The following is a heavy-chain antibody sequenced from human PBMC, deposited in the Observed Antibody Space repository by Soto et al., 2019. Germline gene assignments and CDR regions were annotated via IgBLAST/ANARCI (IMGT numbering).Heavy chain of an antibody. CDR3: ARDKLTIIRGGFDS. V-gene: IGHV3-48*01. D-gene: IGHD3-10*01. CDR2: ISSGSSRSTQ. J-gene: IGHJ4*02. CDR1: GFSFSSYS. Sequence: HPGGSLRLSCAASGFSFSSYSVNWVRQAPGKGLEWISYISSGSSRSTQYYEDSVKGRFTIARDNAKNSVFLQMNSLRAEDTAVYYCARDKLTIIRGGFDSWGQGTLVTVSS.